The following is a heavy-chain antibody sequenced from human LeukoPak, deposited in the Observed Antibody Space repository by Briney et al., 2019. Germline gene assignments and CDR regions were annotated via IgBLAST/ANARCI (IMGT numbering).Heavy chain of an antibody. CDR2: ISGSSGGK. CDR3: AKGGYGSGSPTYHDY. D-gene: IGHD3-10*01. J-gene: IGHJ4*02. CDR1: GFTFDNYV. V-gene: IGHV3-23*01. Sequence: GGSLRLSCAASGFTFDNYVMSWVRQAPGKGLEWVSSISGSSGGKYYADSVKGRFTISRDNSKNTLYLQMNSLRPEDTAMYYCAKGGYGSGSPTYHDYWGQGTLVTVSS.